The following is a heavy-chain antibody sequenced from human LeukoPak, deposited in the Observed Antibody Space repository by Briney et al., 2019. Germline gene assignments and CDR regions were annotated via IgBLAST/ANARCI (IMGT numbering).Heavy chain of an antibody. D-gene: IGHD1-26*01. J-gene: IGHJ4*02. Sequence: PGGSLRLPCAASGFTFSSYAMTWVRQAPGKGLEWVSSISTSGVSTNYAVSVKGRFTISRDNSKTMVYLQMNSLRAEDTAVYYCAKNTSGTYLDYWGQGILVTVPS. CDR1: GFTFSSYA. V-gene: IGHV3-23*01. CDR2: ISTSGVST. CDR3: AKNTSGTYLDY.